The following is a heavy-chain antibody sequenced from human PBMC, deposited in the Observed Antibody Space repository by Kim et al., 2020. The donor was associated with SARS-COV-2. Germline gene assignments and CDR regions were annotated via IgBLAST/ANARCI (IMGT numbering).Heavy chain of an antibody. CDR2: ISSSSTI. CDR3: ARNNPLTLDYYDSSGYYNYYYYGMDV. D-gene: IGHD3-22*01. J-gene: IGHJ6*02. Sequence: GGSLRLSCAASGFTFSSYSMNWVRQAPGKGLEWVSYISSSSTIYYADSVKGRFTISRDNAKNSLYLQMNSLRAEDTAVYYCARNNPLTLDYYDSSGYYNYYYYGMDVWGQGTTVTVSS. CDR1: GFTFSSYS. V-gene: IGHV3-48*04.